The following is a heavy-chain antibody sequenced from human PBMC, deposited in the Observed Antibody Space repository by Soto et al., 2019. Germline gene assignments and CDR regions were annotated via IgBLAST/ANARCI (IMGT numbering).Heavy chain of an antibody. CDR1: GFTFSSYA. Sequence: GGSLRLSCAASGFTFSSYAMHWVRQAPGKGLEWVAVISYDGSNKYYADSVKGRFTISRDNSKNTLYLQMNSLRAEDTAVYYCARDNYDILTGLAHWGQGTLVTVSS. D-gene: IGHD3-9*01. CDR2: ISYDGSNK. J-gene: IGHJ4*02. CDR3: ARDNYDILTGLAH. V-gene: IGHV3-30-3*01.